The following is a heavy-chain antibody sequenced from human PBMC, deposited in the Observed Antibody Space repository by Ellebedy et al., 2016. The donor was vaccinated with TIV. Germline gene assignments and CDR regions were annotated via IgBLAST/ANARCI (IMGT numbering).Heavy chain of an antibody. V-gene: IGHV4-34*01. Sequence: SETLSLXXAVYAASFSGYYLSWIRQPPGKGLEWIGEINHSGSTNYNPSLKSRVTISVDTSKNQFSLKLSSVTAADTAMYYCARDRLSGMDVWGQGTTVTVSS. J-gene: IGHJ6*02. CDR1: AASFSGYY. CDR3: ARDRLSGMDV. D-gene: IGHD2-15*01. CDR2: INHSGST.